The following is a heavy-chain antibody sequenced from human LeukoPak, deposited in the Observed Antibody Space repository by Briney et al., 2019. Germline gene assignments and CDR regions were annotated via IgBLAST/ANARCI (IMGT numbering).Heavy chain of an antibody. CDR1: AGSISSSNW. Sequence: PSGTLSLTCAVSAGSISSSNWWSWVRQPPGKGVEWIGEIYHSGSTNYNPSLKSRVTISVDKSKNQFSLKLSSVTAADTAVYYCARADIAAAARRSNYFDYWGQGTLVTVSS. J-gene: IGHJ4*02. D-gene: IGHD6-13*01. CDR3: ARADIAAAARRSNYFDY. CDR2: IYHSGST. V-gene: IGHV4-4*02.